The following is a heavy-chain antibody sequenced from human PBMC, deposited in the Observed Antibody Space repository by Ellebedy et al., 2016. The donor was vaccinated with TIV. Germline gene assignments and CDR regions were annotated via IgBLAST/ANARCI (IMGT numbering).Heavy chain of an antibody. J-gene: IGHJ4*02. CDR1: RFTFSTYL. D-gene: IGHD1-26*01. V-gene: IGHV3-74*01. CDR2: INTDGSTT. CDR3: AKDSGSSH. Sequence: GESLKISXAASRFTFSTYLMHWVRQAPGKGLVWVSRINTDGSTTAYADSVKGRFTISRDNSKNTLYLQMNGLRAEDTAVYYCAKDSGSSHWGQGTLVTVSS.